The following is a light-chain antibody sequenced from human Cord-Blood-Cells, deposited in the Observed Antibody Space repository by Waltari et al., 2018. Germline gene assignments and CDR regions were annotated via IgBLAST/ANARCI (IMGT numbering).Light chain of an antibody. CDR3: QQYNNWPPYT. V-gene: IGKV3-15*01. J-gene: IGKJ2*01. CDR1: QSVSSN. CDR2: GAS. Sequence: EIVMTQSPATLSVSPGERATLSCRASQSVSSNLAWYQQKPGQAPRLLIYGASTRATGIPARFSGSGSGTEFTLTNSSLQSEDFAVYYCQQYNNWPPYTFGQGPSWRSN.